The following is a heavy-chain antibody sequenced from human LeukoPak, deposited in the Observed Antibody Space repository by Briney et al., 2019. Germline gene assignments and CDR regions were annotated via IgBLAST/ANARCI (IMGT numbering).Heavy chain of an antibody. CDR3: ARERSPEDYMDV. CDR2: ISPNSGGT. CDR1: VYILSGYQ. V-gene: IGHV1-2*02. J-gene: IGHJ6*03. Sequence: ASVKVSCKASVYILSGYQLHWVRQAPGQGLDWMGWISPNSGGTHYAQKFQGRVTMTRDTSINTVYMELRRLRSDDTAVYYCARERSPEDYMDVWGKGTTVTVSS.